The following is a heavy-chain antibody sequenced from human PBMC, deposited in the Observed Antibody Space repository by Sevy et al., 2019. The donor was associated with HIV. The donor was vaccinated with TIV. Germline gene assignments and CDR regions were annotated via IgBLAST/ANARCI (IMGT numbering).Heavy chain of an antibody. CDR2: IVVGSGST. J-gene: IGHJ6*02. V-gene: IGHV1-58*01. CDR1: GFTFTSSA. D-gene: IGHD2-15*01. Sequence: ASVKVSCKASGFTFTSSAVQWVRQARGQRLEWIGWIVVGSGSTNYAQKFQERVTITRDMSTSTAYMELSSLRSEDTAVYYCAADTGLQTNYYYYGMDVWGQGTTVTVSS. CDR3: AADTGLQTNYYYYGMDV.